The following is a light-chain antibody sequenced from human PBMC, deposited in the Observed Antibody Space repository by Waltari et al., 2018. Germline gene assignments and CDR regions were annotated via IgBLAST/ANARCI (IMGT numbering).Light chain of an antibody. J-gene: IGKJ1*01. Sequence: IVLTQSPGTLSLSPGDRGTLSCRSSQSVSRFLAWYQQKPGQAPRLLIYGASNRAHGIPDRFSGRGSGTDFSLTISRLEPEDFAVYYCQKYDRLPATFGQGTKVEIK. CDR2: GAS. V-gene: IGKV3-20*01. CDR1: QSVSRF. CDR3: QKYDRLPAT.